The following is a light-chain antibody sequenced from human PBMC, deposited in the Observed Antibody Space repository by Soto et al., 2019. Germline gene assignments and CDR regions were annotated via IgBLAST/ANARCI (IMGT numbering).Light chain of an antibody. J-gene: IGLJ2*01. Sequence: SYELTQPPSVSVAPGKTARITCGGNNIGSKSVHWYQQKPGQAPVLVIYYDSDRPSGIPERLSGSNSGNTATLTISRVEAGDEADYYCQVLDSSSDHVVFGGGTKVTVL. CDR3: QVLDSSSDHVV. CDR1: NIGSKS. CDR2: YDS. V-gene: IGLV3-21*04.